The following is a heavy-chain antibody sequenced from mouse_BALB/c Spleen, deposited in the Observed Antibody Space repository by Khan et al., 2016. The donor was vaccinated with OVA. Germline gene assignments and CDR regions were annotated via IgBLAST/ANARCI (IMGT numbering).Heavy chain of an antibody. Sequence: VQLQQSGAELVKPGASVKLSCTASGFNIKDTYLHWVKQRPEQGLEWIGRIAPANGNTQYDPKFQGKATLPSDTSSTTAYLQLNSLTSEDTAVDYCARPSYDPRDFEVWGAGTTVTVSS. J-gene: IGHJ1*01. CDR2: IAPANGNT. CDR1: GFNIKDTY. D-gene: IGHD2-3*01. CDR3: ARPSYDPRDFEV. V-gene: IGHV14-3*02.